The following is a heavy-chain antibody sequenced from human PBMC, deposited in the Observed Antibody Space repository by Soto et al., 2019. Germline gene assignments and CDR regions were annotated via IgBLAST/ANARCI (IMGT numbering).Heavy chain of an antibody. Sequence: GGSLRLSCAASGFSVSSNYMNWVRQAPGKGLEWVSIIHTGGETYYADSVKDRFTVSTDNYKNTVFLQMNSLRTENTAVYYCAKVLVVVAAISISDGLADYWGQGTLVTVSS. CDR2: IHTGGET. J-gene: IGHJ4*02. CDR3: AKVLVVVAAISISDGLADY. CDR1: GFSVSSNY. V-gene: IGHV3-66*01. D-gene: IGHD2-15*01.